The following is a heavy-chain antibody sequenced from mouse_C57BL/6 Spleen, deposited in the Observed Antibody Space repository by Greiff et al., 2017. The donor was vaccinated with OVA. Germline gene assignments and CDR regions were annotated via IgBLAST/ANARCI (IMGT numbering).Heavy chain of an antibody. J-gene: IGHJ3*01. V-gene: IGHV1-26*01. CDR1: GYTFTDYY. CDR3: ARRGYDLAWFAY. Sequence: EVQLQQSGPELVKPGASVKISCKASGYTFTDYYMNWVKQSHGKSLEWIGDINPNNGGTSYNQKFKGKATLTVEKSSSTAYMELRSLTSEDSAVYYCARRGYDLAWFAYWGQGTLVTVSA. CDR2: INPNNGGT. D-gene: IGHD2-10*02.